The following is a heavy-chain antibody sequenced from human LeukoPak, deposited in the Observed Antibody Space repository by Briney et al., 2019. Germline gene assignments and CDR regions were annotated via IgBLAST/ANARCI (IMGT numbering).Heavy chain of an antibody. CDR3: ATGLEFN. Sequence: PGGSLRLSCAASGFMFSSHWMGWVRQAPGKGLEWVSSISSSSSYIYYADSVKGRFTISRDNAKNSLYLQMNSLRAEDTAVYYCATGLEFNWGQGTLVTVSS. J-gene: IGHJ4*02. V-gene: IGHV3-21*01. CDR1: GFMFSSHW. D-gene: IGHD3/OR15-3a*01. CDR2: ISSSSSYI.